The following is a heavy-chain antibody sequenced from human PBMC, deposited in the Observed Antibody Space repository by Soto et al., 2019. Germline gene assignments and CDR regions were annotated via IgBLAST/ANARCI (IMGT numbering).Heavy chain of an antibody. CDR3: ARTDIVLMVYAYFDY. D-gene: IGHD2-8*01. Sequence: QLQLQESGPGLVKPSETLSLTCTVSGGSISSSSYYWGWIRQPPGKGLEWIGSIYYSGSTYYNPSLKSRVTISVDTSKNQFSLKLSSVTAADTAVCYCARTDIVLMVYAYFDYWGQGTLVTVSS. CDR2: IYYSGST. V-gene: IGHV4-39*01. CDR1: GGSISSSSYY. J-gene: IGHJ4*02.